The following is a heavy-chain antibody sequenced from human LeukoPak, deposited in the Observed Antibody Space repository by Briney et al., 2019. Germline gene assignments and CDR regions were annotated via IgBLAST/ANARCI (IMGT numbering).Heavy chain of an antibody. CDR3: ARDRGGWYDWFDP. J-gene: IGHJ5*02. Sequence: GGSLRLSCAASGFTFSSYSMNWVRQAPGKGLEWVSYISSSSSTIYYADSVKGRFTISRDNAKNSLYLQMNSLRAEDTAVYYCARDRGGWYDWFDPWGQGTLVTVSS. D-gene: IGHD6-19*01. V-gene: IGHV3-48*01. CDR2: ISSSSSTI. CDR1: GFTFSSYS.